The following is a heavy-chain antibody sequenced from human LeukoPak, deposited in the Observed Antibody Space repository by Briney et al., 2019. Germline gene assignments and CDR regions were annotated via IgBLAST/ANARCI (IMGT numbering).Heavy chain of an antibody. V-gene: IGHV4-59*08. CDR1: GGSISSYY. Sequence: SETLSLTCTVSGGSISSYYWSWIRQPPGKGLEWIGYIYYSGSTNYNPSLKSRVTISVDTSKNQFSLKLSFVTAADTAVYYCARQGLSWFDPWGQGTLVTVSS. CDR3: ARQGLSWFDP. J-gene: IGHJ5*02. D-gene: IGHD3-16*01. CDR2: IYYSGST.